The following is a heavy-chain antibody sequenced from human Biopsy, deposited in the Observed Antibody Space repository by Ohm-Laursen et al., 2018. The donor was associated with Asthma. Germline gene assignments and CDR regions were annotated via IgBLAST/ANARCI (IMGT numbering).Heavy chain of an antibody. V-gene: IGHV3-30*18. CDR1: GFTFNSYG. D-gene: IGHD3-10*01. CDR3: AKDRVRINSAYYFDY. J-gene: IGHJ4*02. CDR2: ILSDGRDK. Sequence: SLRLSCAASGFTFNSYGIHWVRQAPGKGLEWVAVILSDGRDKYYADSVKGRFTISRDNSKNTLYLHMHSLRAEDTAVYFCAKDRVRINSAYYFDYWGQGTLVTVSS.